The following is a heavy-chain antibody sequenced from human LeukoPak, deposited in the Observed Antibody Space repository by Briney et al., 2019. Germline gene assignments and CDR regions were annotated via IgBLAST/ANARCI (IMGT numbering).Heavy chain of an antibody. CDR2: INPSGTST. V-gene: IGHV1-46*01. CDR1: GYMFTTSF. CDR3: ASPHGASYYYFDY. Sequence: ASVKVSCKASGYMFTTSFMHWVRQAPGQGLEWMGVINPSGTSTDYAQKFQGRVTMTRDTSTNTVYMELSSLRSEDTAVYYCASPHGASYYYFDYWGQGTLVTASS. D-gene: IGHD4/OR15-4a*01. J-gene: IGHJ4*02.